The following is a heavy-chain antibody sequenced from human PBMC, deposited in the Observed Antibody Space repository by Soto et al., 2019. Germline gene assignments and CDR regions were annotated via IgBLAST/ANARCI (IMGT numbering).Heavy chain of an antibody. Sequence: SGGSLRLSCAASGFTFSSYGMHWVRQAPGKGLEWVAVIWYTGSNKYYADSVKGRFTISRDNSKNTLYLHMNSLRAEDTAIYYCTKVFSYYGSSLFDYWGQGTLVTVSS. CDR2: IWYTGSNK. J-gene: IGHJ4*02. V-gene: IGHV3-33*06. CDR3: TKVFSYYGSSLFDY. CDR1: GFTFSSYG. D-gene: IGHD3-10*01.